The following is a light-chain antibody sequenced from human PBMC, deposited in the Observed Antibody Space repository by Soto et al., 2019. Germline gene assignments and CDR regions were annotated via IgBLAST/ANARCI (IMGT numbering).Light chain of an antibody. CDR3: QQRSNCPST. V-gene: IGKV3-11*01. CDR2: DAS. CDR1: QSVSSY. Sequence: EIVLTQSPATLSLSPGERAALSCRASQSVSSYLAWYQQKPGQAPRLLIYDASNRATGIPARFSGSGSGTDFTPTISSLEPEDFAVYYCQQRSNCPSTFGGGTRVEIK. J-gene: IGKJ4*01.